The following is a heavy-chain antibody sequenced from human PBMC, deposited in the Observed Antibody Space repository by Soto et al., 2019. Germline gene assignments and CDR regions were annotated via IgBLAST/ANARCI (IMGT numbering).Heavy chain of an antibody. CDR2: IYWDDDK. J-gene: IGHJ5*02. CDR3: AHRRMYYDFWSGYSEGWFDP. V-gene: IGHV2-5*02. Sequence: SGPTLVKPTQTLTLTCTFSGFSLSTSGVGVGWIRQPPGKALEWLALIYWDDDKRYSPSLKSRLTITKDTSKNQVVLTMTNMDPVDTATYYCAHRRMYYDFWSGYSEGWFDPWGQGTLVTVSS. CDR1: GFSLSTSGVG. D-gene: IGHD3-3*01.